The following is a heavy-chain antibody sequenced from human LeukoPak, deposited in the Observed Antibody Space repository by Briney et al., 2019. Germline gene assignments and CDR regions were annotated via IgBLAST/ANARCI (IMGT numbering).Heavy chain of an antibody. CDR3: ARDRSMVRGAFYGMDV. CDR1: GFTVSSNY. CDR2: IYSGGST. J-gene: IGHJ6*02. D-gene: IGHD3-10*01. Sequence: PGGSLRLSCAASGFTVSSNYMSWVRQAPGKGLEWVSVIYSGGSTYYADSVKGRFTICRDNSKNTLYLQMNSLRAEDTAVYYCARDRSMVRGAFYGMDVWGQGTTVTVSS. V-gene: IGHV3-66*01.